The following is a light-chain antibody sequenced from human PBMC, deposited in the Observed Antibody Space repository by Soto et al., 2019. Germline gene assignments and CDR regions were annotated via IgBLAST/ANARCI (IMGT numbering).Light chain of an antibody. Sequence: ENVLTQSPATLSVSPGERATLSCRASQSVNSNLAWYQQKPGHSPRLLIYGASTRVTGIPARFSGSGSGTEFTLTLSSLQSEDFSIYYCQQHNSWPPVFGQGTKLELK. V-gene: IGKV3-15*01. CDR3: QQHNSWPPV. J-gene: IGKJ2*01. CDR1: QSVNSN. CDR2: GAS.